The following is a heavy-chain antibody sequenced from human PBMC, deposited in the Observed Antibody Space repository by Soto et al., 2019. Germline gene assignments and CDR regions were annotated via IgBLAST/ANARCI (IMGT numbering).Heavy chain of an antibody. D-gene: IGHD1-26*01. J-gene: IGHJ4*02. V-gene: IGHV4-39*01. Sequence: KASETLSLTCTVSGGSISSSSYYWGWIRQPPGKGLEWIGSIYYSGSTYYNPSLKSRVTISVDTSKNQFSLKLSSVTAADTAVYYCARHLGTEPPLDYWGQGTLVTVSS. CDR2: IYYSGST. CDR3: ARHLGTEPPLDY. CDR1: GGSISSSSYY.